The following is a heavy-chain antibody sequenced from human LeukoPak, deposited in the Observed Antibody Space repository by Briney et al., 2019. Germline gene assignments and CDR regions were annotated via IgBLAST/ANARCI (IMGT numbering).Heavy chain of an antibody. V-gene: IGHV1-18*01. CDR2: ISAYNGNT. J-gene: IGHJ4*02. CDR3: ARDGCDYVWGSYRTYYFDY. CDR1: GYTFTSYG. D-gene: IGHD3-16*02. Sequence: ASVKVSCKASGYTFTSYGISWVRQAPGQGLEWMGWISAYNGNTNYAQELQGRVTMTTDTSTSTAYMELRSLRSDDTAVYYCARDGCDYVWGSYRTYYFDYWGQGTLVTVSS.